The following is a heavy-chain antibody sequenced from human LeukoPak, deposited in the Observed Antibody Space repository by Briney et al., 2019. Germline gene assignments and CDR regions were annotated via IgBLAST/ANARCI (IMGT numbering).Heavy chain of an antibody. J-gene: IGHJ6*02. Sequence: SQTLSLTCAISGDSVSSNSAAWNRIRQSPSRGLEWLGRTYYRSKWYNDYAVSVKSRITINPDTSKNQFSLQLNSVTPEDTAVYYCARGAAAGQIYYYYGMDVWGQGTTVTVSS. CDR3: ARGAAAGQIYYYYGMDV. CDR1: GDSVSSNSAA. CDR2: TYYRSKWYN. D-gene: IGHD6-13*01. V-gene: IGHV6-1*01.